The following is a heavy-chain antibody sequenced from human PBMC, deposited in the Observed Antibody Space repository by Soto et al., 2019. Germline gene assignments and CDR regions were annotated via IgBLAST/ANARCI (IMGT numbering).Heavy chain of an antibody. CDR2: MNPNSGNT. CDR1: GYTFTGYD. V-gene: IGHV1-8*01. Sequence: QVHLVQSGAEVRKPGASVKGSCKASGYTFTGYDINWVRQATGQGLEWMGWMNPNSGNTAYAQKFQGRVTMTRNTSISTAHMELSSLRSEDTAVYYCARDRTRGFDPWGQGTLVTVSS. J-gene: IGHJ5*02. CDR3: ARDRTRGFDP.